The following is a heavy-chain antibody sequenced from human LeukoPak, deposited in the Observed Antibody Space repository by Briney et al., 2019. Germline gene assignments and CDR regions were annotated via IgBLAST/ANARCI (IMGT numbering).Heavy chain of an antibody. D-gene: IGHD3-9*01. V-gene: IGHV4-4*09. J-gene: IGHJ5*02. Sequence: SETLSLTCTVSGGSISSYYWSWIRQPPGKGLEWIGYIYTSGSTNYNPSLKSRVTISVDTSKNQFSLKLSSVTAADTAVYYCARWTILTASNWFDPWGQGTLVTVSS. CDR2: IYTSGST. CDR1: GGSISSYY. CDR3: ARWTILTASNWFDP.